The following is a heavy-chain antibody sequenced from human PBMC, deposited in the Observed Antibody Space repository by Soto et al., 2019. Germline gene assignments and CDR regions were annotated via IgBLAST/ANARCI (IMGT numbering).Heavy chain of an antibody. V-gene: IGHV3-7*05. CDR2: IKQDGSEQ. J-gene: IGHJ4*02. CDR3: AVHSGTNFDY. CDR1: GFTFTTSW. Sequence: GGSLRLSCAASGFTFTTSWMTWVRQAPGKGLEWVANIKQDGSEQYYVDSVRGRFTISRDNAENSLYLQMNSLRAEDTAVYYCAVHSGTNFDYWGQGALVTVSS. D-gene: IGHD1-26*01.